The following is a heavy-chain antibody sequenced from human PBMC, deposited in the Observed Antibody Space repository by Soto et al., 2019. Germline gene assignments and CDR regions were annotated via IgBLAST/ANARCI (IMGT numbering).Heavy chain of an antibody. Sequence: QVQLVESGGGVVQPGRSLRLSCAASGFTFSSYGMHWVRQAPGKGLEWVAVISYDGSNKYYADSVKGRFTISRDNSKNTLYLQMNSLRAEDSAVFYCAKDWASEFDIWGQGIMVTSSS. J-gene: IGHJ3*02. D-gene: IGHD3-10*01. CDR3: AKDWASEFDI. CDR1: GFTFSSYG. CDR2: ISYDGSNK. V-gene: IGHV3-30*18.